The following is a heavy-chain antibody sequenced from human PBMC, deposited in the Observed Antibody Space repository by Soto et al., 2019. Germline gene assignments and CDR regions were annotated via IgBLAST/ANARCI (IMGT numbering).Heavy chain of an antibody. Sequence: TLPLNCTVAGGSISNYYWSWIRQPPGKELEWIGYIYYSGSTNYNPSLKSRVTISVDTSKNQFSLKLSSVTAADTAVYYCARRRYCSGGSCYGAMFDYLRQGTLVTVSS. CDR2: IYYSGST. V-gene: IGHV4-59*08. D-gene: IGHD2-15*01. J-gene: IGHJ4*02. CDR3: ARRRYCSGGSCYGAMFDY. CDR1: GGSISNYY.